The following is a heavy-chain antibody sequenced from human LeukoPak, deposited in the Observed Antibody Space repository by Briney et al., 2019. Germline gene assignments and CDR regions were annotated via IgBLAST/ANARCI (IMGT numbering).Heavy chain of an antibody. CDR3: ARGGSGSSTWFDP. V-gene: IGHV1-3*01. CDR1: GYTFTSYA. Sequence: ASVKVSCKASGYTFTSYAMHWVRQAPGQRLEWMGWINAGNGNTKYSQEFQGRVTITRDTSASTAYMELRSLRSDDTAIYYCARGGSGSSTWFDPWGQGTLVTVSS. CDR2: INAGNGNT. J-gene: IGHJ5*02. D-gene: IGHD2-15*01.